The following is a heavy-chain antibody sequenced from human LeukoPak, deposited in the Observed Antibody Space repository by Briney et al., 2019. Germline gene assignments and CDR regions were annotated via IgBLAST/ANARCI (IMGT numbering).Heavy chain of an antibody. V-gene: IGHV3-21*01. CDR3: GRDVAVWESYRPIDY. D-gene: IGHD3-16*02. CDR2: LSSSSSYI. Sequence: GGSLRLSCAASGFTFSSYSMNWVRQAPGKGLEWVSSLSSSSSYIYYADSVKGRFTISRDNAKNSLYLQMNSLRAEDTAVYYCGRDVAVWESYRPIDYWGQGTLVTVSS. J-gene: IGHJ4*02. CDR1: GFTFSSYS.